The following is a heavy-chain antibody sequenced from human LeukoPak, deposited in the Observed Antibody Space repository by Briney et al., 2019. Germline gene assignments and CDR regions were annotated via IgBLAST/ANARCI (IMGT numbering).Heavy chain of an antibody. V-gene: IGHV1-46*01. CDR1: GYTFISYY. Sequence: ASVKVSCKASGYTFISYYIHWVRQAPGQGLEWMGAIRPSDDYTAYAQNFQGRITVTRDTSTSTVYMDLSSLKSEDTAVYYCAREPQPHGGGNIDYWGQGTLVTVSS. CDR3: AREPQPHGGGNIDY. D-gene: IGHD3-16*01. CDR2: IRPSDDYT. J-gene: IGHJ4*02.